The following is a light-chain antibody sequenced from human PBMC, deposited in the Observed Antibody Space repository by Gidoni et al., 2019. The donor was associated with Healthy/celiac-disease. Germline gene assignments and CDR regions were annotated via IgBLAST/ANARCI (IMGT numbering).Light chain of an antibody. Sequence: EIVMTPSPATLSVSPGESATLSCRDSQSVSSNLAWYQQKPGQAPRLLNYGASTRATGIPARFSGSGSGKEFTITISSLQSEYVAVYYCQQYNNWWTFGQGTKVEIK. CDR1: QSVSSN. CDR2: GAS. J-gene: IGKJ1*01. CDR3: QQYNNWWT. V-gene: IGKV3-15*01.